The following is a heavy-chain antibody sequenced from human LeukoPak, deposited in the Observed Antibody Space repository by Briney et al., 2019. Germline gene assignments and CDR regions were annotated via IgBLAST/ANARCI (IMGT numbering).Heavy chain of an antibody. V-gene: IGHV3-30*02. CDR2: IRYDGSNK. CDR3: ANPAGATDY. D-gene: IGHD1-26*01. J-gene: IGHJ4*02. CDR1: GFSFSTYS. Sequence: GGSLRLSCAASGFSFSTYSMNWVRQAPGKGLEWVAFIRYDGSNKYYADSVKGRFTISRDNSKNTLYLQMNSLRAEDTAVYYCANPAGATDYWGQGTLVTVSS.